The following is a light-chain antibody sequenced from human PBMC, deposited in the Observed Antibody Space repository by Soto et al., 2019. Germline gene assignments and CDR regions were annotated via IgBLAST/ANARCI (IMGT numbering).Light chain of an antibody. V-gene: IGLV1-40*01. Sequence: QSVLTQPPSVSGAPGQRVTISCSGSSSNVGAASDVFWYQQVPGTAPRLIISVNNKRPSGVPDRFSASKSGSSASLAITGLRPEDEADYYCQSYDDSVRGSWVFGTGTKLTVL. J-gene: IGLJ1*01. CDR3: QSYDDSVRGSWV. CDR2: VNN. CDR1: SSNVGAASD.